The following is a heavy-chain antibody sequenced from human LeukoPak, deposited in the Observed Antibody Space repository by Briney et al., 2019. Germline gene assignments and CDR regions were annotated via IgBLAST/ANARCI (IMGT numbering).Heavy chain of an antibody. CDR1: GFTFSTYW. Sequence: GGSLRLSCAASGFTFSTYWMGWVRQAPGKGLEWVAKIKPDGSEKDHVDSVKGRFTISRDNAKNSLYLQLNSLRAEDTAVYYCASVNGDGAEYFQHWGQGTLVTVSS. CDR3: ASVNGDGAEYFQH. D-gene: IGHD2-21*01. J-gene: IGHJ1*01. V-gene: IGHV3-7*03. CDR2: IKPDGSEK.